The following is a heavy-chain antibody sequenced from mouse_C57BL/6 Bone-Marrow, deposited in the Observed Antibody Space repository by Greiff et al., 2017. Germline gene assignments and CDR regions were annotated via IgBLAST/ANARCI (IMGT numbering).Heavy chain of an antibody. CDR3: AGYSNPYYAMDY. J-gene: IGHJ4*01. CDR2: INPNNGGT. V-gene: IGHV1-26*01. D-gene: IGHD2-5*01. CDR1: GYTFTDYY. Sequence: VQLQQSGPELVKPGASVKISCKASGYTFTDYYMNWVKQSHGKSLEWIGDINPNNGGTSYNQKFKGKATLTVDKSSSTAYMELRSLTSEDSAVYYCAGYSNPYYAMDYWGQGTSVTVSS.